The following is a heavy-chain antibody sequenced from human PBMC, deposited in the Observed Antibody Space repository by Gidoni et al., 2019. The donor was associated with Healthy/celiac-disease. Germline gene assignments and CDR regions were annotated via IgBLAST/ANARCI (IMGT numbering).Heavy chain of an antibody. V-gene: IGHV3-73*01. J-gene: IGHJ4*02. Sequence: EVQLVESGGGLVQPGGSLKLSCAASGFTFSGSAMHWVRQASGKGLEWVGRIRSKANSYATAYAASVKGRFTISRDDSKNTAYLQMNSLKTEDTAVYYCTRLSIAAAGTFDYWGQGTLVTVSS. D-gene: IGHD6-13*01. CDR2: IRSKANSYAT. CDR1: GFTFSGSA. CDR3: TRLSIAAAGTFDY.